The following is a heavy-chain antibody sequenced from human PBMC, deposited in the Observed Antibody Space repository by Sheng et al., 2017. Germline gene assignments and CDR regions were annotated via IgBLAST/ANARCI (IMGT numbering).Heavy chain of an antibody. J-gene: IGHJ3*01. Sequence: QVYLQESGPGLVKPFGDPCPLTCIVSGDSINNNFWWSWVRQPPGKGLEWIGETMYGGSTNYNPSLKSRVAMSIDKSKNQISLRVTSVTAADTAVYYCVREPSGHLAFNVWGQGTMVTVSS. CDR2: TMYGGST. CDR3: VREPSGHLAFNV. CDR1: GDSINNNFW. V-gene: IGHV4-4*02.